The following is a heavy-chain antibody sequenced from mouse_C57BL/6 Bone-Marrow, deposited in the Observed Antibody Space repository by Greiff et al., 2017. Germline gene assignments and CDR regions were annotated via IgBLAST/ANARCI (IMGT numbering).Heavy chain of an antibody. CDR2: IDPSDSET. J-gene: IGHJ2*01. D-gene: IGHD4-1*01. Sequence: VQLQQSGAELVRPGSSVKLSCKASGYTFTSYWMHWVKQRPIQGLEWIGNIDPSDSETHYTQKFQDKATLTVDKSSSTAYMQLSSLTPEDSAVYYCARGLTGYYFDDWGQGTTLTVSS. CDR3: ARGLTGYYFDD. V-gene: IGHV1-52*01. CDR1: GYTFTSYW.